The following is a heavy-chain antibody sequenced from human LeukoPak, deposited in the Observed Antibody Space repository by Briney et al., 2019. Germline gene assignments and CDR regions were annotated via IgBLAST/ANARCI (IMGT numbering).Heavy chain of an antibody. D-gene: IGHD5/OR15-5a*01. CDR2: IYYSGSS. Sequence: SETLTLTCTVSGVSISSDYWSWIRLPPGKGLEWIGYIYYSGSSNYNPSLKSRVTMSVDMSKNQFSLKLTSVTAADTAVYYCARRLRQNLFDPWGQGTLVTVSS. V-gene: IGHV4-59*08. J-gene: IGHJ5*02. CDR3: ARRLRQNLFDP. CDR1: GVSISSDY.